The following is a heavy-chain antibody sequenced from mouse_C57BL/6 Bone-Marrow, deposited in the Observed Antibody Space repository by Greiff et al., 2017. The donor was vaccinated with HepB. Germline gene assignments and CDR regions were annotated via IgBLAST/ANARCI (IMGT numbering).Heavy chain of an antibody. CDR2: IDPSDSYT. V-gene: IGHV1-59*01. CDR3: ARGGLPGGYFDV. J-gene: IGHJ1*03. CDR1: GYTFTSYW. Sequence: QVQLQQPGAELVRPGTSVKLSCKASGYTFTSYWMHWVKQRPGQGLEWIGVIDPSDSYTNYNQKFKGKATLTVDTSSSTAYMQLSSLTSEDSAVYYCARGGLPGGYFDVWGTGTTVTVSS.